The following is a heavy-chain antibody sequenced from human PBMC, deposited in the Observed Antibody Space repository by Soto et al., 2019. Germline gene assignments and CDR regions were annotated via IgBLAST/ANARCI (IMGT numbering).Heavy chain of an antibody. D-gene: IGHD3-10*02. Sequence: PGESLKISCKGSGYIFSNQWIGWVRQVPWKGLECMGIIYPGDSDTRYSPSFQGQVTISADKSISTAYLQWNSLKASDTAMYYCARRVLRETHFDYWGQGTLVTVSS. CDR1: GYIFSNQW. J-gene: IGHJ4*02. CDR3: ARRVLRETHFDY. CDR2: IYPGDSDT. V-gene: IGHV5-51*01.